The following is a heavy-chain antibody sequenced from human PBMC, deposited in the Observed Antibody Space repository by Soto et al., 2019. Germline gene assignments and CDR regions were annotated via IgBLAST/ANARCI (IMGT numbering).Heavy chain of an antibody. J-gene: IGHJ4*02. CDR1: GFTFSSYG. CDR3: AKENDYLDY. Sequence: GGSLRLSCAASGFTFSSYGMHWVRQAPGKGLEWVAVISYDGSNKYYADSVKGRFTISRDNSKNTLYLQMNSLRAEDTAVYYCAKENDYLDYWGQGTLVTVSS. CDR2: ISYDGSNK. V-gene: IGHV3-30*18.